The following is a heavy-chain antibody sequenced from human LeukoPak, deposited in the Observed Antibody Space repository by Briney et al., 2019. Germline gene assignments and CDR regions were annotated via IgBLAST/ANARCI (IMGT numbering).Heavy chain of an antibody. CDR1: GGSISSYY. V-gene: IGHV4-39*07. Sequence: SETLSLTCTVSGGSISSYYWGWIRQPPGKGLEWIGSIYYSGSTYYNPSLKSRVTISVDTSKNQFSLKLSSVTAADTAVYYCARDSRITMVRGVILPHYYYYGMDVWGQGTTVTVSS. CDR2: IYYSGST. J-gene: IGHJ6*02. D-gene: IGHD3-10*01. CDR3: ARDSRITMVRGVILPHYYYYGMDV.